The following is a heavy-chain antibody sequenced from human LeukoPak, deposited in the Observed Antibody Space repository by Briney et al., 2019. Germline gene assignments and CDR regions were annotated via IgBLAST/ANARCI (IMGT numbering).Heavy chain of an antibody. V-gene: IGHV3-30*04. CDR1: GITFKSYA. D-gene: IGHD3-10*01. J-gene: IGHJ6*03. CDR2: ISYDGSNE. Sequence: GKSLRLSCVASGITFKSYAMHWVRQAPGKGLEWVAAISYDGSNEYYADSVKGRFTISRDNSKNTLYLQMNSLRVEDTAVYYCARDFGSPAVYYMDVWGKGTTVTVSS. CDR3: ARDFGSPAVYYMDV.